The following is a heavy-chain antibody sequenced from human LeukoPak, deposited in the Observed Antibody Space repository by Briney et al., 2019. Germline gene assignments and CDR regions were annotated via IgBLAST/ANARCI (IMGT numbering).Heavy chain of an antibody. CDR3: ARVNTMVRGVIITLNWFDP. D-gene: IGHD3-10*01. J-gene: IGHJ5*02. Sequence: SETLSLTCTVSGGSISSYYWSWIRQPPVKGLEWIGYIYYSGSTNYNPSLKSRVTISVDTSRNQFSLKLSSVTAADTAVYYCARVNTMVRGVIITLNWFDPWGQGTLVTVSS. CDR2: IYYSGST. V-gene: IGHV4-59*01. CDR1: GGSISSYY.